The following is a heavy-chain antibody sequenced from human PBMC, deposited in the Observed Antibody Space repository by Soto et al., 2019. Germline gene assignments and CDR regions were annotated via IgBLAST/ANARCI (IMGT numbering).Heavy chain of an antibody. CDR3: TTPYYYDSSGYYYEAPFDI. Sequence: GGSLRLSCAASGFTFSNAWMSWVRQAPGKGLEWVGRIKSKTDGGTTDYAAPVKGRFTISRDDSKNTLYLQMNSLKTEDTAVYYCTTPYYYDSSGYYYEAPFDIWGQGTMVTVSS. D-gene: IGHD3-22*01. J-gene: IGHJ3*02. CDR1: GFTFSNAW. V-gene: IGHV3-15*01. CDR2: IKSKTDGGTT.